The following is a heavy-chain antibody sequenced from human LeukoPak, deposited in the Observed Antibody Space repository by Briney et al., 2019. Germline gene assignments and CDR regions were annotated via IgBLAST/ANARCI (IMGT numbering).Heavy chain of an antibody. Sequence: PGGVPGISRAAPGFTFRSYWMYLGRQTPGEGGGWVSHIKSDGSSTSYADSVKGRFTISRDNAKNTLSLQMNSLRDDDTAVYYCAREMTLRGSYYYYMDVWGKGTTVTVSS. CDR2: IKSDGSST. J-gene: IGHJ6*03. V-gene: IGHV3-74*01. CDR1: GFTFRSYW. CDR3: AREMTLRGSYYYYMDV. D-gene: IGHD3-10*01.